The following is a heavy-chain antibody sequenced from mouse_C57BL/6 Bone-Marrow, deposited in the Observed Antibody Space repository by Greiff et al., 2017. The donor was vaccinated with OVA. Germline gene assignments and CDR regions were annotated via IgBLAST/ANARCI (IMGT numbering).Heavy chain of an antibody. Sequence: QVQLQQPGAELARPGASVKMSCKASGYTFTSYTMHWVKQRPGQGLEWIGYINPSSGYTKYNQKFKDKATLTADKSSSTAYMQLSSLTSEDSAVYYCARYDYDCYFDVWGTGTTVTVSS. CDR1: GYTFTSYT. CDR2: INPSSGYT. J-gene: IGHJ1*03. D-gene: IGHD2-4*01. V-gene: IGHV1-4*01. CDR3: ARYDYDCYFDV.